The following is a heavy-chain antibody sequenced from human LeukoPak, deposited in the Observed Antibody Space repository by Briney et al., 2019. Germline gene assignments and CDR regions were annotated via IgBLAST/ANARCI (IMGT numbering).Heavy chain of an antibody. Sequence: ASVNVSCKASGYTFTSYGISWVRQAPGLGLEWMGWICAYNGNTNYPQKLQGRVTMTTDTSTSTAYMELRSLRSDDTAVYYCARDAVGSYGDSFFDYWGQGTLVAVSS. J-gene: IGHJ4*02. CDR1: GYTFTSYG. D-gene: IGHD4-17*01. CDR2: ICAYNGNT. CDR3: ARDAVGSYGDSFFDY. V-gene: IGHV1-18*01.